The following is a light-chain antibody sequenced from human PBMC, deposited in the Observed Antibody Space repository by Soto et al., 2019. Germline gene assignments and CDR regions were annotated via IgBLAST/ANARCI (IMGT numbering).Light chain of an antibody. CDR3: ISYTLNSIPYV. V-gene: IGLV8-61*01. Sequence: QTVVTQEPSFSVSPGGTVTLTCGLSSGSVSASYYPSWYQQTPGQAPRTLIYTTNTRSSGVPDRFSGSKSGNTASLTISGLQAEDEADYYCISYTLNSIPYVFGTGTKLTVL. CDR1: SGSVSASYY. J-gene: IGLJ1*01. CDR2: TTN.